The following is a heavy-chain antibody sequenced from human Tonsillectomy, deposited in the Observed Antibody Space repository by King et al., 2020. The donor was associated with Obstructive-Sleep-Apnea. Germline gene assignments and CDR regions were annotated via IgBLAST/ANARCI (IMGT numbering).Heavy chain of an antibody. D-gene: IGHD6-13*01. V-gene: IGHV1-18*01. Sequence: QLVQSGGEVKKPGASVKVSCKASGYIFISYGISWVRQAPGQGLEWMGWISAYNGDTNYAQNLQGRVTMTTDTSTSTAYMELRSLRSDDTAGYFCAREAAAANDYYYYGMDVWGQGTTVTVSS. CDR1: GYIFISYG. CDR2: ISAYNGDT. CDR3: AREAAAANDYYYYGMDV. J-gene: IGHJ6*02.